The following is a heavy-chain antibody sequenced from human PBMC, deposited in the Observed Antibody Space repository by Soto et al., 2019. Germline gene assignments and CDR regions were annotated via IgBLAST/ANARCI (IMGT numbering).Heavy chain of an antibody. CDR1: GGSISSYY. Sequence: SETLSLTCTVSGGSISSYYWSWIRQPPGKGLEWIGYIYYSGSTNYNPSLKSRVTISVVTSKNQFSLKLSSVTAADTAVYYCARGVSSSGHFDYWGQGTLVTVSS. CDR2: IYYSGST. CDR3: ARGVSSSGHFDY. J-gene: IGHJ4*02. D-gene: IGHD6-6*01. V-gene: IGHV4-59*01.